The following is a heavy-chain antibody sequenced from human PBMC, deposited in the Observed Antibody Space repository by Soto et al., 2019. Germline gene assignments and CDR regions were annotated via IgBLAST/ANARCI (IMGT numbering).Heavy chain of an antibody. Sequence: SEIMSLTCTVSGGSISNYYWSWIRQPPGKGLEWIGYIYYSGSTNYNPSLKSRVTISVDTSKNQFSLKLNSVTAADTAVYYCARVNYGNYYYYYGMDVWGQGTTVTVSS. V-gene: IGHV4-59*01. J-gene: IGHJ6*02. CDR3: ARVNYGNYYYYYGMDV. D-gene: IGHD4-17*01. CDR1: GGSISNYY. CDR2: IYYSGST.